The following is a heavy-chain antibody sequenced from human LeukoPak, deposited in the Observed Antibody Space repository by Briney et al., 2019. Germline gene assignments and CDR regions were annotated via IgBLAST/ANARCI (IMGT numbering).Heavy chain of an antibody. Sequence: GGSLRLSCAASGFTFSSYGMHWVRQAPGKGLEWVANIKHDGSEKYYLDSVKGRFTISRDNAKNSLYLQMNSLRAEDTAIYYCASVTTVVEDYYYMDVWGKGTTVTISS. D-gene: IGHD4-23*01. CDR2: IKHDGSEK. J-gene: IGHJ6*03. CDR3: ASVTTVVEDYYYMDV. V-gene: IGHV3-7*01. CDR1: GFTFSSYG.